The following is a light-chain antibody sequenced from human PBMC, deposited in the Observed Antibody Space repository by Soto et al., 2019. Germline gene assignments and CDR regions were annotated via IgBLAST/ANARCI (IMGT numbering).Light chain of an antibody. Sequence: EIVLTQSPDTLSLSPGERATLSCWPSQSVSSIYLDWFQQKPGQAPRLLIYAASSRATGIPDRFSGGASATDFTLTISRLEPEDFAVYYCRHYVNSQWTFGQGTKVEIK. CDR3: RHYVNSQWT. J-gene: IGKJ1*01. CDR2: AAS. V-gene: IGKV3-20*01. CDR1: QSVSSIY.